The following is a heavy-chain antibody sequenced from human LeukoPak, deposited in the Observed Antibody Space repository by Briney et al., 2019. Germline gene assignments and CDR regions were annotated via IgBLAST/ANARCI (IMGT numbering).Heavy chain of an antibody. J-gene: IGHJ5*02. CDR1: SFTYCIYW. CDR2: INGGGRKI. Sequence: GGSLRLSCVASSFTYCIYWMHCVRHDPQEGRVGVSRINGGGRKINYADSVRGRFTISRDNSKDTLYLQMNSLRAEDTAVYYCARAWGYYCGGDCWSRENWFDPWGQGTLVTVSS. CDR3: ARAWGYYCGGDCWSRENWFDP. D-gene: IGHD2-21*02. V-gene: IGHV3-74*01.